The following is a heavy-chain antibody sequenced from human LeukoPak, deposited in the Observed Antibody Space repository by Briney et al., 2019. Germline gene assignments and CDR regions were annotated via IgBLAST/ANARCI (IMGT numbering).Heavy chain of an antibody. J-gene: IGHJ3*02. D-gene: IGHD5-24*01. CDR2: IKPDGSDK. CDR3: ATISAQTFDI. V-gene: IGHV3-7*01. Sequence: GGSLRLSCVGSGFSFRSHWVNWVRQSPGKGLEWVANIKPDGSDKYYVDSARGRSTVSRDNAKNSAFLQTNSLRAEDTAIYYCATISAQTFDIWGQGTLVSVSS. CDR1: GFSFRSHW.